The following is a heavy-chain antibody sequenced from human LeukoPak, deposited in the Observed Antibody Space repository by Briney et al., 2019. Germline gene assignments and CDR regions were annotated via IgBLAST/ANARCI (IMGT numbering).Heavy chain of an antibody. CDR2: ISSSGSTI. J-gene: IGHJ4*02. CDR1: GFTFSDCY. D-gene: IGHD1-20*01. Sequence: GGSRRLSCAASGFTFSDCYMSWVRQAAGKGLEWVSYISSSGSTIYYADSVKGRFTISKDSPKNSLYLQMNSLSAEDTAVYYCASDAITSDYWGQGTLVTVSS. V-gene: IGHV3-11*04. CDR3: ASDAITSDY.